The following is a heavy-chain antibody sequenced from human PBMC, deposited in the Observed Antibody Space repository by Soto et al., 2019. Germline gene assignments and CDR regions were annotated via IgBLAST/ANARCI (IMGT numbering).Heavy chain of an antibody. D-gene: IGHD3-22*01. CDR3: ASGPPMIVVVTQGINWFDP. Sequence: TLSLTCAVSGGSISSSNWWSWVRQPPGKGLEWIGEIYHSGSTNYNPSLKSRVTISVDKSKNQFSLKLSSVTAADTAVYYCASGPPMIVVVTQGINWFDPWGQGTLVTAS. CDR2: IYHSGST. V-gene: IGHV4-4*02. CDR1: GGSISSSNW. J-gene: IGHJ5*02.